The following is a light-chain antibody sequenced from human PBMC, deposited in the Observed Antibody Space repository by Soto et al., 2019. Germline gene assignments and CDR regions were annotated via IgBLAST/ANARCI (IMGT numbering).Light chain of an antibody. V-gene: IGLV2-8*01. Sequence: QSVLTQPASVSGSPGQSITVSCTGSSSDFGDDKYVSWYQQQPGKGPKLIIYEVVQRPSGVPDRFSGSKSGNTASLTVSGLQAADEADYFCKSYAGSNTYVSGSGTKVTVL. CDR1: SSDFGDDKY. CDR2: EVV. CDR3: KSYAGSNTYV. J-gene: IGLJ1*01.